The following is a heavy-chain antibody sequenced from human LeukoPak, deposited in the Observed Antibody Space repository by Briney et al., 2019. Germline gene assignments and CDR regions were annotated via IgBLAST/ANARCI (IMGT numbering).Heavy chain of an antibody. CDR3: AKDSGNIVVVPAAMDYYYYYMDV. CDR1: GFTFSNYV. CDR2: LRFDGSNK. D-gene: IGHD2-2*01. V-gene: IGHV3-30*02. Sequence: GGSLRLSCAASGFTFSNYVMHWVRQAPGKGLEWVAYLRFDGSNKYYADSVKGRLTISRDNSKNTLYLQMNSLRAEDTAVYYCAKDSGNIVVVPAAMDYYYYYMDVWGKGTTVIVSS. J-gene: IGHJ6*03.